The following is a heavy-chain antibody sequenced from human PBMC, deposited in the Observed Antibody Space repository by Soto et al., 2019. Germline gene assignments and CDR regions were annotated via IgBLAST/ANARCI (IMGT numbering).Heavy chain of an antibody. CDR1: RYTFTSYG. CDR3: ARGFDYYDSSGYYPFDY. J-gene: IGHJ4*02. Sequence: ASVKVSCKASRYTFTSYGISWVRQAPGQGLEWMGWISAYNGNTNYAQKLQGRVTMTTDTSTSTAYMELRSLRSDDTAVYYCARGFDYYDSSGYYPFDYWGQGTLVTVSS. V-gene: IGHV1-18*01. CDR2: ISAYNGNT. D-gene: IGHD3-22*01.